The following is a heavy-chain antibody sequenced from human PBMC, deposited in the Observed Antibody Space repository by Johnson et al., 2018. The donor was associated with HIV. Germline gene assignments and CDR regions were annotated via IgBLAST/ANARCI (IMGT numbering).Heavy chain of an antibody. CDR3: AKDGGSVDAFDI. CDR1: GFTFSSYA. J-gene: IGHJ3*02. D-gene: IGHD6-25*01. Sequence: VQLVESGGVVVQPGGSLRLSCAASGFTFSSYAMSWVRQAPGKGLEWVSAISGSGGSTYYADSVKGRFTISRDNSKNTLYLQMNSLRAEDTAVYYCAKDGGSVDAFDIWGQGTMVTVSS. CDR2: ISGSGGST. V-gene: IGHV3-23*04.